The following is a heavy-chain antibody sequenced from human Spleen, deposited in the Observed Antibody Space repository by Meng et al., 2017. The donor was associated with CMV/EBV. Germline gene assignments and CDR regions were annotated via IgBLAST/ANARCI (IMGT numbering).Heavy chain of an antibody. V-gene: IGHV3-74*01. D-gene: IGHD1-26*01. Sequence: GESLKISCAASGFTFSSYWMHWVRQAPGKGLVWVSRINSDGSSTSYADSVKGRFTISRDNAKNTLCLQMNSLRAEDTAVYYCASGYTGSYGRFDYWGQGTLVTVSS. CDR2: INSDGSST. CDR3: ASGYTGSYGRFDY. CDR1: GFTFSSYW. J-gene: IGHJ4*02.